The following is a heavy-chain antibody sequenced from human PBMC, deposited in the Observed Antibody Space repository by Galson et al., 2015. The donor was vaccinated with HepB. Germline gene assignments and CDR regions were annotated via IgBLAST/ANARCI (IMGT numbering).Heavy chain of an antibody. CDR1: GYTFASYA. V-gene: IGHV7-4-1*02. Sequence: SVKVSCKASGYTFASYAMNWVRQAPGQGLEWMGWINTNTGNPTYAQGFTGRFVFSLDTSVSTAYLQISSLKAEDTAVYYCARVPRYYDFWSGYRYYYYYYMDVWGKGTTVTVS. D-gene: IGHD3-3*01. CDR2: INTNTGNP. CDR3: ARVPRYYDFWSGYRYYYYYYMDV. J-gene: IGHJ6*03.